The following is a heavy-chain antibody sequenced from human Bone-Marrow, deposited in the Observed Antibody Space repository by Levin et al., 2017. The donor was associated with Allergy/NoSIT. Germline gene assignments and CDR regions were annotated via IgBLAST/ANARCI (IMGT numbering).Heavy chain of an antibody. CDR2: IRDISGST. CDR3: AKVSGAGGYYYGLDV. Sequence: GGSLRLSCAASGFTFSRSAMSWVRQAPGKGLEWVSGIRDISGSTYYADSVKGRFTISRDNSKNTLYLQMNSLRAEDTAVYHCAKVSGAGGYYYGLDVWGQGTTVTVSS. J-gene: IGHJ6*02. D-gene: IGHD3-10*01. V-gene: IGHV3-23*01. CDR1: GFTFSRSA.